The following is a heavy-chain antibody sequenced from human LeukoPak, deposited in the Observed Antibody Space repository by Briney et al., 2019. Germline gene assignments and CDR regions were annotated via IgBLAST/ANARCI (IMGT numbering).Heavy chain of an antibody. CDR1: GGSISSYY. D-gene: IGHD3-16*02. V-gene: IGHV4-59*01. J-gene: IGHJ4*02. Sequence: SETLSLTCTVSGGSISSYYCSWIRQPPGKGLEWIGYIYYSGSTNYNPSLKSRVTISVDTSKNQFSLKLSSVTAADTAVYYCARASYAGPFDYWGQGTLVTVSS. CDR2: IYYSGST. CDR3: ARASYAGPFDY.